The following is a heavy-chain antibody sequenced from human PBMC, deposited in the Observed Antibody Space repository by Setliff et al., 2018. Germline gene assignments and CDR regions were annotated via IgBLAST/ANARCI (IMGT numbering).Heavy chain of an antibody. V-gene: IGHV1-18*01. CDR1: GYTFTTYG. CDR2: ISSNNGNT. CDR3: ARGGAGLDY. J-gene: IGHJ4*02. Sequence: ASVKVSCKASGYTFTTYGISWVRQAPGQGLEWMGWISSNNGNTNYAQHLQGRVTMTTDTSTSTVYMELRSLRVDDTAVYYCARGGAGLDYWGQGTLVTVSS.